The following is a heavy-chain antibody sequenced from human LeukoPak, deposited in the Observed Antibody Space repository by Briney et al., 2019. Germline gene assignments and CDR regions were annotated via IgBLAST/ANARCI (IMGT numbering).Heavy chain of an antibody. CDR3: AVSYCSGGSCLGP. J-gene: IGHJ5*02. Sequence: GASVNVSCKASGYTFTSYAMHWVRQAPGQRLGWMGWINAGNGNTKYSQKFQGRVTITRDTSASTAYMELSSLRSEDTAVYYCAVSYCSGGSCLGPWGQGTLVTVSS. V-gene: IGHV1-3*01. D-gene: IGHD2-15*01. CDR2: INAGNGNT. CDR1: GYTFTSYA.